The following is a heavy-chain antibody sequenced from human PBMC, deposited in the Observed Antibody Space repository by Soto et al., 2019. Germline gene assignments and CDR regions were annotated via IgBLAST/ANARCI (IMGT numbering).Heavy chain of an antibody. V-gene: IGHV4-34*01. CDR3: AGAPNYVPPPLYYYYYGMDV. J-gene: IGHJ6*02. CDR2: INHSGST. D-gene: IGHD1-7*01. CDR1: GGCFTGYY. Sequence: SETLSITCAVYGGCFTGYYWSWIRQPPGTGVVWIGEINHSGSTNYNPSLKSRVTISVDTSKNQFSLKLSSVTAADAAVYYCAGAPNYVPPPLYYYYYGMDVWGQGTTVTVSS.